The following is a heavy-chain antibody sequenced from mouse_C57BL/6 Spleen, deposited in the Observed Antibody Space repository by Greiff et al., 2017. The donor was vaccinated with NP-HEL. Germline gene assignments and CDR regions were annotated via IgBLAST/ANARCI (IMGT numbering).Heavy chain of an antibody. CDR2: IDPSDSYT. J-gene: IGHJ2*01. V-gene: IGHV1-69*01. Sequence: VQLQQPGAELVMPGASVKLSCKASGYTFTSYWMHWVKQRPGQGLEWIGEIDPSDSYTNYNQKFKGKSTLTVDKSSSTAYMQLSSLTTEDSAVYYCARRYYGSSFGYWGQGTTLTVSS. CDR1: GYTFTSYW. D-gene: IGHD1-1*01. CDR3: ARRYYGSSFGY.